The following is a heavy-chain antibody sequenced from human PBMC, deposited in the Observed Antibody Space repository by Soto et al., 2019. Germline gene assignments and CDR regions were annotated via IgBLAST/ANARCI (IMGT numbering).Heavy chain of an antibody. CDR2: ISAYNGNT. Sequence: QVQLVQSGAEVKKPGASVKVSCKASGYTFTSYGISWVRQAPGQGLEWIGWISAYNGNTNYAQKLQCRVTRTTDTSTSTAYMELRSLRSDDTAVYYCARGYYYGSGSYPKYFDYWGQGTLVTVSS. CDR1: GYTFTSYG. J-gene: IGHJ4*02. CDR3: ARGYYYGSGSYPKYFDY. D-gene: IGHD3-10*01. V-gene: IGHV1-18*01.